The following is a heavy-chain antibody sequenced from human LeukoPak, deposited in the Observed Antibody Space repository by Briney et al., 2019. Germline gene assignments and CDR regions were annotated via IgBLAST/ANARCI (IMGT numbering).Heavy chain of an antibody. D-gene: IGHD2-2*01. V-gene: IGHV4-59*01. CDR1: GGSISNYY. CDR3: ARVAHCSSTTCYQGIFDY. CDR2: IYYSGST. Sequence: SETLSLTCTVSGGSISNYYWSWIRQPPGKGLEWVGYIYYSGSTNYNPSLKSRVTISVDTSKNQFSLKLSSVTAADTAVYYCARVAHCSSTTCYQGIFDYWGQGTLVTVSS. J-gene: IGHJ4*02.